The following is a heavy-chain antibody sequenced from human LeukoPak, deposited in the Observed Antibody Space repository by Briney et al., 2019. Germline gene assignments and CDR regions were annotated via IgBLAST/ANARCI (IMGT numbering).Heavy chain of an antibody. Sequence: SQTLSLTCAISGDSVSSNSVVWYWIRQSPSRGLEWLGRTYYRSKWYNDYAVAVKNRITINPDTSRYQFSLQLNSVTPEDTALYYCARDGGYRIDYWGQGILVTVSS. V-gene: IGHV6-1*01. CDR3: ARDGGYRIDY. D-gene: IGHD3-22*01. CDR1: GDSVSSNSVV. CDR2: TYYRSKWYN. J-gene: IGHJ4*02.